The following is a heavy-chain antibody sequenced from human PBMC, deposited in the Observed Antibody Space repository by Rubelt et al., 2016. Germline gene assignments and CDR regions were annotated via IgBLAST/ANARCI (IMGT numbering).Heavy chain of an antibody. Sequence: PSLKSRVTISVDKSKNQFSLKLSSVTAAGTAVYYCARTYYYDSSGYSDPLYYFDYWGQGTLVTVSS. D-gene: IGHD3-22*01. V-gene: IGHV4-4*02. J-gene: IGHJ4*02. CDR3: ARTYYYDSSGYSDPLYYFDY.